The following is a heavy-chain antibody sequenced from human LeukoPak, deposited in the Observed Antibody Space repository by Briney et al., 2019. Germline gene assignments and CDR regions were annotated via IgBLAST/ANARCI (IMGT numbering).Heavy chain of an antibody. CDR2: IYYSGST. Sequence: PSETLSLTCTVSGGSISNYYWSWIRQPPGKGLEWIGYIYYSGSTNYNPSLKSRVTISVDTSKNQFSLKLNSVTAADTAVYYCARDLVGATAFDIWGQGTMVTVSS. D-gene: IGHD1-26*01. CDR3: ARDLVGATAFDI. V-gene: IGHV4-59*01. J-gene: IGHJ3*02. CDR1: GGSISNYY.